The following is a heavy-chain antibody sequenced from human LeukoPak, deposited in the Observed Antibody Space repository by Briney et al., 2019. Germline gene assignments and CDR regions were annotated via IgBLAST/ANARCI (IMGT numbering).Heavy chain of an antibody. CDR2: IIPIFGTA. V-gene: IGHV1-69*13. D-gene: IGHD2-2*01. J-gene: IGHJ3*02. CDR1: GGTFSSYA. CDR3: ARSIGYCSSTSCFGDAFDI. Sequence: SVKVSCKASGGTFSSYAISWVRQAPGQGLEWMGGIIPIFGTANYAQKFQGRVTITADESTSTAYMELSSLRSEDTAVYYCARSIGYCSSTSCFGDAFDIWGQGTMVTVSS.